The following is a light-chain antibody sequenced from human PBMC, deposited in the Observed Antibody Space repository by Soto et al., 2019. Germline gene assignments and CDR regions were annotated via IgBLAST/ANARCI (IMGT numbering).Light chain of an antibody. CDR2: GAS. CDR3: QQFDDSVT. Sequence: LTPSPGTPSLSPGERSTPSFRASHSVSRTYLAWYQQKPGQAPRLLIFGASDRATGTPDRFSGSGSGTDFTLTISRLEPEDSAVYYCQQFDDSVTFGQGTRLEIK. CDR1: HSVSRTY. V-gene: IGKV3-20*01. J-gene: IGKJ5*01.